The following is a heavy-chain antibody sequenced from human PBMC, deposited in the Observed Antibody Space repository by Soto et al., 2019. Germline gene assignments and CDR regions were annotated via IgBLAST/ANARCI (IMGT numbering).Heavy chain of an antibody. V-gene: IGHV1-69*12. CDR1: RGTFSSYA. CDR2: IIPIFGTA. Sequence: QVQLVQSGAEVKKPGSAVKVSCKASRGTFSSYAISWVRQAPGQGLEWMGGIIPIFGTANYAQKFQGRVTITADESTSTAYMELSSLRSEDTAVYYCAAPYGSGSYYNGFDYWGQGTLVTVSS. D-gene: IGHD3-10*01. J-gene: IGHJ4*02. CDR3: AAPYGSGSYYNGFDY.